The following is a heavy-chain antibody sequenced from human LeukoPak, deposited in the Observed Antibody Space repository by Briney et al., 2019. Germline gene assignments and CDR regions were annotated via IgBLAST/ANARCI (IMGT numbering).Heavy chain of an antibody. CDR1: GFTFSSYA. CDR2: ISYDGSNK. V-gene: IGHV3-30-3*01. Sequence: PGGSLRLSCAASGFTFSSYAMHWVRQAPGKGLEWVAVISYDGSNKYYADSVKGRFTISRDNSKNTLYLQMNSLRAEDTAVYYCATVPGYWGQGTLVTVSS. J-gene: IGHJ4*02. CDR3: ATVPGY.